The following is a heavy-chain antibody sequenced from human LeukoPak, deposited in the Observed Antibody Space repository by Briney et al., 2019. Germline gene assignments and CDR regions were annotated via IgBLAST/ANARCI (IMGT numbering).Heavy chain of an antibody. CDR2: IYYSGST. CDR3: ARGGSSSWAYNFDY. Sequence: SETLSLTCTVSGGSISRYYWSWIRQPPGTGLEWIGYIYYSGSTNYNPSLKSRVTISVETSKNQFSLKLSSVTAADTAVYYCARGGSSSWAYNFDYWGQGTLVTVSS. D-gene: IGHD6-13*01. J-gene: IGHJ4*02. V-gene: IGHV4-59*01. CDR1: GGSISRYY.